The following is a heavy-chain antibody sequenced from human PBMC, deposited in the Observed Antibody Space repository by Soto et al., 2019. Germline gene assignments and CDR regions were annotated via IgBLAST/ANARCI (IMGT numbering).Heavy chain of an antibody. CDR1: GGSFSSDSFI. Sequence: SETLSLTCSVSGGSFSSDSFIWSWVRQFPGKGLEWIGYINYSGTTYYNPSLRSRITMSVDTSKNQFSLNLSSVTAADTAVYYCARDHKWDGMDVWGQGTTVTVS. J-gene: IGHJ6*02. D-gene: IGHD1-26*01. CDR2: INYSGTT. CDR3: ARDHKWDGMDV. V-gene: IGHV4-31*03.